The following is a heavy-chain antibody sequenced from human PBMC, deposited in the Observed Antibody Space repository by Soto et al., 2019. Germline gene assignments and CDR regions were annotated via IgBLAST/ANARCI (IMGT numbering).Heavy chain of an antibody. CDR1: GGSFSSDSFI. Sequence: SETLSLTCSVSGGSFSSDSFIWSWVRQFPGKGLEWIGYINYSGTTYYNPSLRSRITMSVDTSKNQFSLNLSSVTAADTAVYYCARDHKWDGMDVWGQGTTVTVS. J-gene: IGHJ6*02. D-gene: IGHD1-26*01. CDR2: INYSGTT. CDR3: ARDHKWDGMDV. V-gene: IGHV4-31*03.